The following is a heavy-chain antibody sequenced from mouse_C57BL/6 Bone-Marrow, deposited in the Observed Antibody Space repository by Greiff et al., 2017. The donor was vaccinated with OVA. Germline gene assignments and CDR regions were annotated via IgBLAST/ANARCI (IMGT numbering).Heavy chain of an antibody. J-gene: IGHJ4*01. V-gene: IGHV1-26*01. D-gene: IGHD1-1*01. CDR2: INPNNGGT. CDR1: GYTFTDYY. Sequence: VQLQQSGPELVKPGASVKISCKASGYTFTDYYMNWVKQSHGKSLEWIGDINPNNGGTSYNQKFKGKATLTVDKSSSTAYMELRSLTSEDSAVYYCARVGGSKGYAMDYWGQGTSVTVSS. CDR3: ARVGGSKGYAMDY.